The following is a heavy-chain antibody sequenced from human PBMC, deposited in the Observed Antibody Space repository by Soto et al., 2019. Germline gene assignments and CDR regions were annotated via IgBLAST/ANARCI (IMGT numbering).Heavy chain of an antibody. D-gene: IGHD2-15*01. J-gene: IGHJ4*02. Sequence: QVQLQESGPGLVKPSQTLSLTCTVSGGSISSGDYYWSWIRQPPGKGLEWIGYIYYSGSTYYNPSLKSRVTISVDTSKNQFSLKLSSVTAADTAVYYCARLGSGGSGVWSGDADYWGQGTLVTVSS. CDR3: ARLGSGGSGVWSGDADY. V-gene: IGHV4-30-4*01. CDR1: GGSISSGDYY. CDR2: IYYSGST.